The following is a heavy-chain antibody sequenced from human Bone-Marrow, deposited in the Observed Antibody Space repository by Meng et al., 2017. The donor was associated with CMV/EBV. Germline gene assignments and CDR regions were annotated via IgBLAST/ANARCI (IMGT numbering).Heavy chain of an antibody. D-gene: IGHD2-2*02. Sequence: ASVKVSCKASGGTFSSYTIGWVRQAPGQGLEWMGWINPNSGGTNYAQKFQGRVTMTRDTSISTAYMELSRLRSDDTAVYYCARDQKHCSSTSCYRDYGMDVWGQGTTVTVSS. J-gene: IGHJ6*02. V-gene: IGHV1-2*02. CDR2: INPNSGGT. CDR3: ARDQKHCSSTSCYRDYGMDV. CDR1: GGTFSSYT.